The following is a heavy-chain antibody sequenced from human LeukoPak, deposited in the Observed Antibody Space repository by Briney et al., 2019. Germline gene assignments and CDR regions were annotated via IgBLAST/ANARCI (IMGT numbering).Heavy chain of an antibody. D-gene: IGHD3-10*01. CDR2: MNPNSGNT. CDR3: ARGLALRVRAPAL. CDR1: GYTFTSYD. Sequence: EASVKVSCKASGYTFTSYDINWVRQATGQGLEWMGWMNPNSGNTGYAQKFQGRVTMTRNTSISTAYMELSSLRSEDTAVHYCARGLALRVRAPALWGQGTLVTVSS. J-gene: IGHJ4*02. V-gene: IGHV1-8*01.